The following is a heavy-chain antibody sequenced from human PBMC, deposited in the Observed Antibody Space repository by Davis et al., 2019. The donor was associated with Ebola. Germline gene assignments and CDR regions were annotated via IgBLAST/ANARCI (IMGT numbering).Heavy chain of an antibody. CDR2: IKSKTDGGTT. Sequence: GESLKISCAASGFTFSNAWMSWVRQAPGKGLEWVGRIKSKTDGGTTDYAAPVKGRFTISRDDSKNTLYLQMNSLRAEDTALYYCARDRSSSDFYYYYYYGLDVWGQGTTVTVS. J-gene: IGHJ6*02. CDR3: ARDRSSSDFYYYYYYGLDV. V-gene: IGHV3-15*01. D-gene: IGHD6-6*01. CDR1: GFTFSNAW.